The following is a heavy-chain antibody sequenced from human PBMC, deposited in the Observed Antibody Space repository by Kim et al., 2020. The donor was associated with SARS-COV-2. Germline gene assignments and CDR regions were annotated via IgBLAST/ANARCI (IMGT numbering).Heavy chain of an antibody. Sequence: SVKVSCKASGGTFNSYAISWVRQAPGQGLEWMGGIIPIFGTANYAQKFHGRVTITADESTSTAYMELSSLISEDTAVYYCASQYCSDGSCYLGYFDYWGQGTLVTVSS. D-gene: IGHD2-15*01. CDR2: IIPIFGTA. V-gene: IGHV1-69*13. CDR1: GGTFNSYA. CDR3: ASQYCSDGSCYLGYFDY. J-gene: IGHJ4*02.